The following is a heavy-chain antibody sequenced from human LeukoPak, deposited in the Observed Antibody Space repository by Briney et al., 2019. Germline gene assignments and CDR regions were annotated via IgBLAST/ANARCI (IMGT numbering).Heavy chain of an antibody. V-gene: IGHV4-39*07. J-gene: IGHJ6*03. CDR1: GGSISSGSYY. CDR3: ARGLSGSQKGLLNRVIRQQKYYYMDV. CDR2: IYYSGST. D-gene: IGHD3-22*01. Sequence: PSETLSLTCTVSGGSISSGSYYWGWIRQPPGKGLEWIGSIYYSGSTYYNPSLKSRVTISVDTSKNQFSLKLTSVTAADTAVYYCARGLSGSQKGLLNRVIRQQKYYYMDVWGKGTTVTVSS.